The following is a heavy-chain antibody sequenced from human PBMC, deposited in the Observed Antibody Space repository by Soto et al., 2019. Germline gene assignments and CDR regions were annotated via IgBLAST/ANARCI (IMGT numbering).Heavy chain of an antibody. J-gene: IGHJ4*02. V-gene: IGHV3-23*01. CDR3: AKAVGNTVVTGVIDY. CDR1: GLTSSNYA. CDR2: ISGSGSGT. Sequence: PGGSLRLSCAASGLTSSNYAMSWVRQAPGKGLEWVSAISGSGSGTYYADSVKGRFTTSRDNSKNTLYLQMNSLGAEDTAVYYCAKAVGNTVVTGVIDYWGQGSLVTVSS. D-gene: IGHD2-15*01.